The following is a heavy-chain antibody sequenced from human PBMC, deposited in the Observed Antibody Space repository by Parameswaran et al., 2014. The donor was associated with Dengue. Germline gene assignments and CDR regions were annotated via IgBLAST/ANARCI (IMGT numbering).Heavy chain of an antibody. J-gene: IGHJ3*02. V-gene: IGHV4-38-2*02. D-gene: IGHD6-6*01. Sequence: ASETLSLTCAVSGYSISSGYYWGWIRQPPGKGLEWIGSIYHSGSTYYNPSLKSRVTISVDTSKNQFSLKLSSVTAADTAVYYCAREAPTLDLIAARQGGDAFDIWGQGDNGHRLL. CDR2: IYHSGST. CDR1: GYSISSGYY. CDR3: AREAPTLDLIAARQGGDAFDI.